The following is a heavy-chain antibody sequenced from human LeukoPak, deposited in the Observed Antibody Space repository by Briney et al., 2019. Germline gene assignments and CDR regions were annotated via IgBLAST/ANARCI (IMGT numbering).Heavy chain of an antibody. CDR1: GFTFSSSA. V-gene: IGHV3-23*01. CDR2: ISGSGGGT. D-gene: IGHD6-19*01. Sequence: GGSLRLSCTASGFTFSSSAMSWVRQPPGKGLEWVSAISGSGGGTYYADSVKGRFTISRDNSKNTLYLQMNSLRAEDTAVYYCAKQPSALAGTYDYWGQGTLVTVSS. CDR3: AKQPSALAGTYDY. J-gene: IGHJ4*02.